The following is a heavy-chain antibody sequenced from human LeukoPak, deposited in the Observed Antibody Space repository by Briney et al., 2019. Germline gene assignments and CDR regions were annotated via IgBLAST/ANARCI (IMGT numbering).Heavy chain of an antibody. CDR3: ARGGYDILTGYRLADWFDP. D-gene: IGHD3-9*01. CDR1: GGSISSGGYY. J-gene: IGHJ5*02. Sequence: SQTLSLTCTVSGGSISSGGYYWSWIRQHPGKGLEWIGYIYYSGSTYYNPSPKSRVTISVDTSKNQFSLKLSSVTAADTAVYYCARGGYDILTGYRLADWFDPWGQGTLVTVSS. CDR2: IYYSGST. V-gene: IGHV4-31*03.